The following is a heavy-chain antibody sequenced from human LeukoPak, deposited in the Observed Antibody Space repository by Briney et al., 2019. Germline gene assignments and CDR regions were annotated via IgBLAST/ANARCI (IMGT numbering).Heavy chain of an antibody. Sequence: PGGSLRLSCEASGLSFGDYTMHWVRPAPGKGLEWVSTISNSDGTTYYADSVKGRFTISRDNSKNTLYLQIYTLTAEDTAIYYCAKATGNLGNWGQGTQVTVSS. CDR3: AKATGNLGN. D-gene: IGHD1-1*01. CDR2: ISNSDGTT. CDR1: GLSFGDYT. V-gene: IGHV3-23*01. J-gene: IGHJ4*02.